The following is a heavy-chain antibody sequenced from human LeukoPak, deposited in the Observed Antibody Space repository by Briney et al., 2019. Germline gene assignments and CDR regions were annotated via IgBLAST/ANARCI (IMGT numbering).Heavy chain of an antibody. CDR2: IYHSGST. Sequence: PSETLSLTCAVSGYSISSGYYWGWTRQPPGEGLERIVSIYHSGSTYYNDPLKSRVTISVDTSKNQFSLKLSSVTAADTAVYYCASAYYDILTGYFDYWGQGTLVTVSS. CDR3: ASAYYDILTGYFDY. D-gene: IGHD3-9*01. CDR1: GYSISSGYY. J-gene: IGHJ4*02. V-gene: IGHV4-38-2*01.